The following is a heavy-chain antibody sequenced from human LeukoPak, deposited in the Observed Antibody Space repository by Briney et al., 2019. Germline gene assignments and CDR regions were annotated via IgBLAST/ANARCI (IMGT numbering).Heavy chain of an antibody. J-gene: IGHJ3*02. Sequence: GGSLRLSCAASGFTFSDYYMSWIRQAPGRGLQWVASMKGDGILIYYVDSVEVRFTISRDNARNSLYLPMNSLRAEDTAVYYCARAIFGVVPRAFDIWGKGTMVTVSS. CDR3: ARAIFGVVPRAFDI. V-gene: IGHV3-7*04. CDR1: GFTFSDYY. CDR2: MKGDGILI. D-gene: IGHD3-3*01.